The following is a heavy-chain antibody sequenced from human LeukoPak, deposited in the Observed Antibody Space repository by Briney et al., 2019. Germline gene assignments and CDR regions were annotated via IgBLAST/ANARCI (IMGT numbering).Heavy chain of an antibody. CDR3: AREHSSSWDQFDY. D-gene: IGHD6-13*01. CDR2: INPNSGGT. CDR1: GYTFTSYY. J-gene: IGHJ4*02. Sequence: ASVKVSCKASGYTFTSYYMHWVRQAPGQGLEWMGWINPNSGGTNYAQKVQGRVTMTADTSTSTSYMELRSLRSDDTAVYYCAREHSSSWDQFDYWGQGPLVTVSS. V-gene: IGHV1-2*02.